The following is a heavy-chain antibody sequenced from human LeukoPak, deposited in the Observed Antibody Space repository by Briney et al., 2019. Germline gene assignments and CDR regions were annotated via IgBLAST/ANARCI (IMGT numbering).Heavy chain of an antibody. D-gene: IGHD7-27*01. CDR1: GYTFTSYA. CDR3: AIAPGTGDFDAFDI. V-gene: IGHV1-3*01. Sequence: ASVKVSCKASGYTFTSYAMHWVRQAPGQRLEWMGWINAGNGNTEYSQKFQGRVTITRDTSASTAYMELSSLRSEDTAVYYCAIAPGTGDFDAFDIWGQGTMVTVSS. J-gene: IGHJ3*02. CDR2: INAGNGNT.